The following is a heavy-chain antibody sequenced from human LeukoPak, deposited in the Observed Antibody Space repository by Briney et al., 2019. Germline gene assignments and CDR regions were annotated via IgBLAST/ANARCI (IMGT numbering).Heavy chain of an antibody. Sequence: GGSLRLSCAASGFTYDNYWMSWVRQAPGKGLEWVASIKQDGGEIYYVDSVKGRFTISRDNAKNSLYLQMNSLRAEDTAVCYCARDGRYCTNGVCYSFDYWGQGTLVTVSS. D-gene: IGHD2-8*01. CDR2: IKQDGGEI. V-gene: IGHV3-7*03. J-gene: IGHJ4*02. CDR3: ARDGRYCTNGVCYSFDY. CDR1: GFTYDNYW.